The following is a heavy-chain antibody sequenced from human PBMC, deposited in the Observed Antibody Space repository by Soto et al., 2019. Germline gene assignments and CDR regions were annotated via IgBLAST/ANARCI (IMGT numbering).Heavy chain of an antibody. CDR3: VKVPYYDFWSGPYFDY. D-gene: IGHD3-3*01. V-gene: IGHV3-64D*09. CDR1: GFTFSSYA. Sequence: GGSLRLSCSASGFTFSSYAMHWVRQAPGKGLEYVSAISSNGGSTYYADSVKGRFTISRDNSKNTLYLQMSSLRAEDPAVYYCVKVPYYDFWSGPYFDYWGQGTLVTVSS. J-gene: IGHJ4*02. CDR2: ISSNGGST.